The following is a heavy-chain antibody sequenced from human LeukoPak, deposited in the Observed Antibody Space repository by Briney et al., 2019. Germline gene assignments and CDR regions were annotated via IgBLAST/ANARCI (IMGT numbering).Heavy chain of an antibody. Sequence: ASVKVSCKASGYTFTMYYIHWVRQAPGQGLEWMGMINPSDGATTYAQRFQGRVTITADKSTSTAYMELSSLRSEDTAVYYCASIPGIAVAGTLRYWGQGTLVTVSS. CDR1: GYTFTMYY. D-gene: IGHD6-19*01. J-gene: IGHJ4*02. CDR2: INPSDGAT. V-gene: IGHV1-46*01. CDR3: ASIPGIAVAGTLRY.